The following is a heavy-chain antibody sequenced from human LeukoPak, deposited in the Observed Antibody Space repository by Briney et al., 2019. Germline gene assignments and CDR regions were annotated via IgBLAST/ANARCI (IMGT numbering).Heavy chain of an antibody. Sequence: SETLSLTCTVSGGSISSSSYYWGWIRQPPGKGLEWIGSIYYSGSTYYNPSLKSRVTISVDTSKNQFSLKLSSVTAADTAVYYCARHDLWVDSYGFGRSYNWFDPWSQGTLVTVSS. V-gene: IGHV4-39*01. D-gene: IGHD5-18*01. CDR1: GGSISSSSYY. CDR2: IYYSGST. J-gene: IGHJ5*02. CDR3: ARHDLWVDSYGFGRSYNWFDP.